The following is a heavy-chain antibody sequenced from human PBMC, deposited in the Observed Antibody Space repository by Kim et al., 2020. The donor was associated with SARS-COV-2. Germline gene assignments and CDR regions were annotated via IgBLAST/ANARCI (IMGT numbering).Heavy chain of an antibody. CDR1: GFTFSSYG. D-gene: IGHD3-22*01. V-gene: IGHV3-33*01. J-gene: IGHJ3*02. Sequence: GGSLRLSCAASGFTFSSYGMHWVRQAPGKGLEWVAVIWYDGSNKYYADSVKGRFTISRDNSKNTLYLQMNSLRAEDTAVYYCARDPPLIWDSSGYADAFDIWGQGTMVTVSS. CDR2: IWYDGSNK. CDR3: ARDPPLIWDSSGYADAFDI.